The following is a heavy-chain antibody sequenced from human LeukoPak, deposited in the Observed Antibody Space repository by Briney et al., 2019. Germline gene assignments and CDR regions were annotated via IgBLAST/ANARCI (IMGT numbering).Heavy chain of an antibody. V-gene: IGHV1-69*05. CDR1: GGTFSSYA. J-gene: IGHJ4*02. Sequence: ASVKVSCKASGGTFSSYAISWVRQAPGQGLEWMGGIIPIFGTADYAQKFQGRVTITTDESTSTAYMELSSLRSEETAVYYCARGLALATSPFDYWGQGTLVTVSS. D-gene: IGHD5-12*01. CDR2: IIPIFGTA. CDR3: ARGLALATSPFDY.